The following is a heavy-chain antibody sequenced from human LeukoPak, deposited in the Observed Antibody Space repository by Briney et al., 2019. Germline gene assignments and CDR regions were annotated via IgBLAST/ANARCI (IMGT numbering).Heavy chain of an antibody. CDR1: GGSISSYY. Sequence: SETPSLTCTVSGGSISSYYWSWIRQPPGKGLEWIGYIYYSGSTNYNPSLKSRVTISVDTSKNQFSLKLTSVTAADTAVYYCARRDSSGYYFYWGQGTLVTVSS. V-gene: IGHV4-59*01. D-gene: IGHD3-22*01. J-gene: IGHJ4*02. CDR2: IYYSGST. CDR3: ARRDSSGYYFY.